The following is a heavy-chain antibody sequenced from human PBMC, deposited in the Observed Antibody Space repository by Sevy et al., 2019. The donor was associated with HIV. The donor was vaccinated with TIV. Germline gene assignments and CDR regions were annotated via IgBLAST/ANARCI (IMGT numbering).Heavy chain of an antibody. J-gene: IGHJ4*02. D-gene: IGHD6-13*01. V-gene: IGHV3-49*04. CDR3: TRWKAAQSIFDY. CDR2: HNSDVYGGTV. Sequence: GGSLRLTCTASGFTFGDYCMSWVRLAPGKGLEWVAFHNSDVYGGTVDHAASVRGRFVISRDDSKTIAYLQMKDLKTEDTAVYYCTRWKAAQSIFDYWGQGALVTVSS. CDR1: GFTFGDYC.